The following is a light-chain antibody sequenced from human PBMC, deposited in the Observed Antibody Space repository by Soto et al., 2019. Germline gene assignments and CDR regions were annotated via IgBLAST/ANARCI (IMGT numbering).Light chain of an antibody. V-gene: IGKV3-20*01. Sequence: EIVVTLSLPTVSLSTGERATLSCRASQSVNSYLAWYQQKPGQAPRLLIYGASSRATGIPDRFSGSGSGTDFTLTISRLEPDDFAVYYCQHYGSSPRTFGQGTKVDIK. CDR2: GAS. CDR1: QSVNSY. J-gene: IGKJ1*01. CDR3: QHYGSSPRT.